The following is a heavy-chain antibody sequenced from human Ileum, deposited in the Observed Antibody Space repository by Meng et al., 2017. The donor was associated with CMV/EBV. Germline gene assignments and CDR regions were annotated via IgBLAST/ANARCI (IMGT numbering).Heavy chain of an antibody. CDR1: GITFSSYA. CDR2: ISGSGGSI. Sequence: GESLKISCAASGITFSSYAMSWVRQAPGKGLEWVSAISGSGGSIDYAGSVKGRFTMSRDDSKNTLYLQMNSLRAEDTAVYYCAKHGAAIAYYYGMDVWGPGNTVTVSS. D-gene: IGHD2-2*02. V-gene: IGHV3-23*01. J-gene: IGHJ6*02. CDR3: AKHGAAIAYYYGMDV.